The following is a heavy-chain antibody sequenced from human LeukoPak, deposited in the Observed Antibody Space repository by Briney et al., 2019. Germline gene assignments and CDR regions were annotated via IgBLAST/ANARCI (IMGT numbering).Heavy chain of an antibody. D-gene: IGHD5-12*01. CDR2: IYYSGST. CDR3: ARVNRSGYDTDWFDP. J-gene: IGHJ5*02. Sequence: PSETLSLTCTVSGGSTSSYYWSWIRQPPGKGLEWIGYIYYSGSTNYNPSLKSRVTISVDTSKNQFSLKLSSVTAADTAVYYCARVNRSGYDTDWFDPWGQGTLVTVSS. CDR1: GGSTSSYY. V-gene: IGHV4-59*01.